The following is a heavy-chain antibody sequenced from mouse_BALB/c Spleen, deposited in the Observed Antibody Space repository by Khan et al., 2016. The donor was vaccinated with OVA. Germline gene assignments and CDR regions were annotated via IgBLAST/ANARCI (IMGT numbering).Heavy chain of an antibody. J-gene: IGHJ2*01. CDR2: INPSSGYT. D-gene: IGHD3-1*01. CDR3: ARKSTRASY. CDR1: GYTFTSYT. V-gene: IGHV1-4*01. Sequence: QIQLVQSGAELVKPGASVKMSCKASGYTFTSYTMHWVKQRPGQGLEWIGYINPSSGYTKYNQKFKDKATLTADKSSSTAYMQLSSLTSEDSAVYYCARKSTRASYWGQGTTRTVSS.